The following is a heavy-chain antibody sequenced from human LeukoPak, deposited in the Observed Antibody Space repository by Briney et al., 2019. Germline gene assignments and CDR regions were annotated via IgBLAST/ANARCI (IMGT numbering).Heavy chain of an antibody. CDR3: ARGITYYYGMDV. CDR1: GGSISSHH. J-gene: IGHJ6*02. Sequence: SETLSLTCTVSGGSISSHHWNWIRQPPGKGLEWIGYIYYSGTTNYNPSLKSRVIISADTSKNQFSLRLSSVTAADTAVYYCARGITYYYGMDVWGQGTTVTVSS. V-gene: IGHV4-59*11. CDR2: IYYSGTT. D-gene: IGHD1-14*01.